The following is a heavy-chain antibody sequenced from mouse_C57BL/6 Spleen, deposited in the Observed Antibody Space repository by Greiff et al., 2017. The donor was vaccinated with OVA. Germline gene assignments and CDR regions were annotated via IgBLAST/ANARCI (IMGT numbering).Heavy chain of an antibody. D-gene: IGHD2-1*01. Sequence: QVQLQQPGAELVKPGASVEMSCKASGYTFTSYWITWVKQRPGQGLEWIGDIYPGSGSTNYNEKFKSKATLTVDTSSSTAYMQLSSLTSEDSAVYYCARPYGNYVGYAMDYWGQGTSVTVSS. J-gene: IGHJ4*01. CDR2: IYPGSGST. CDR1: GYTFTSYW. V-gene: IGHV1-55*01. CDR3: ARPYGNYVGYAMDY.